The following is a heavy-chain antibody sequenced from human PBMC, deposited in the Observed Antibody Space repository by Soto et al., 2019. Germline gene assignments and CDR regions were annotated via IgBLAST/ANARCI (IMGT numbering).Heavy chain of an antibody. J-gene: IGHJ4*02. CDR2: ISWNSGSI. Sequence: PVGSLRLSCAASGFTFDDYAMHWVRQAPGKGLEWVSGISWNSGSIGYADSVKGRFTISRDNAKNSLYLQMNSLRAEDTALYYCAKDKGSSWYYGPHFDYWGQGTLVTVSS. CDR1: GFTFDDYA. D-gene: IGHD6-13*01. V-gene: IGHV3-9*01. CDR3: AKDKGSSWYYGPHFDY.